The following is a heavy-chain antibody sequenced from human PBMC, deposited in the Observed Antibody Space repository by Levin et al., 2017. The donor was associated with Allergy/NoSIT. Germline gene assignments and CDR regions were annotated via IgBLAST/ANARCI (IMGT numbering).Heavy chain of an antibody. CDR2: ISYDGSNK. D-gene: IGHD3-3*01. Sequence: GGSLRLSCAASGFTFSSYSMHWVRQAPGKGLEWVAVISYDGSNKYYADSVKGRFTISRDNSKNTLYLQMNSLRAEDTAVYYCARDFAAFDIWGQGTMVTVSS. CDR3: ARDFAAFDI. J-gene: IGHJ3*02. V-gene: IGHV3-30*04. CDR1: GFTFSSYS.